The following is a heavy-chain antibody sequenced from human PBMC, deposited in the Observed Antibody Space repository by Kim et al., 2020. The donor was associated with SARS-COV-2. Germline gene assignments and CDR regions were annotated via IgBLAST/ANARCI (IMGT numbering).Heavy chain of an antibody. CDR1: GFTVSSNF. J-gene: IGHJ4*02. Sequence: GGSLRLSCAASGFTVSSNFMSWVRQAPGKGLEWVSTTYSAVGTYYADSVNGLFTISRDNSKNTLYLQMNSLRAEDMAVYYCAGGFYFDYWGQGTPVTVSS. CDR2: TYSAVGT. V-gene: IGHV3-53*01. CDR3: AGGFYFDY. D-gene: IGHD3-16*01.